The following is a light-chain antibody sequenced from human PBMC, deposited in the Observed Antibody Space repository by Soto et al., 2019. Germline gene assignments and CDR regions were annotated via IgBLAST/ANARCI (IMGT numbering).Light chain of an antibody. CDR3: QQSFSSPCT. V-gene: IGKV1-39*01. CDR1: QSISTY. CDR2: AAS. J-gene: IGKJ2*02. Sequence: DIQMTQSPSSLSASVGDRVTIPCRASQSISTYLNWYQQKPGKAPKLLIYAASRLQSGVPSRFSGSGSGTDFTLTISSLQPEDFATYYCQQSFSSPCTFGQGTNLEIK.